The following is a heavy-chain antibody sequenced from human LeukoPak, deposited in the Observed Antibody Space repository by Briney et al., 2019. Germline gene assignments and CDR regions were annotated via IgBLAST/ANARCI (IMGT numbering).Heavy chain of an antibody. CDR3: ARGYDFWSGYLDAFDI. V-gene: IGHV3-11*04. D-gene: IGHD3-3*01. Sequence: GGSLRLSCAASGFTFSDYYMSWIRQAPGKGLEWVLYISSSGSTIYYADSVKGRFTISRDNAKNSLYLQMNSLRAEDTAVYYCARGYDFWSGYLDAFDIWGQGTMVTVSS. CDR1: GFTFSDYY. CDR2: ISSSGSTI. J-gene: IGHJ3*02.